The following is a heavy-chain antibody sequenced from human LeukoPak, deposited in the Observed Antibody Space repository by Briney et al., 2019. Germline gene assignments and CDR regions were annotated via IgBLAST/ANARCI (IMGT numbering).Heavy chain of an antibody. CDR2: INWNGGST. D-gene: IGHD2-15*01. V-gene: IGHV3-20*04. CDR3: ASSVAGAFDI. J-gene: IGHJ3*02. CDR1: GFTFSNYA. Sequence: PGGSLRLSCAASGFTFSNYALSWVRQAPGKGLEWVSGINWNGGSTGYADSVKGRFTISRDNAKNSLYLQMNSLRAEDTALYYCASSVAGAFDIWGQGTMVTVSS.